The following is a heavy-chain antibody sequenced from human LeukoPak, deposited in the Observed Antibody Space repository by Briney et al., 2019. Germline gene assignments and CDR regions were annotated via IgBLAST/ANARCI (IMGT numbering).Heavy chain of an antibody. V-gene: IGHV3-53*01. CDR1: GFTVSTNY. J-gene: IGHJ3*02. Sequence: GGSLRLSCAASGFTVSTNYMSWVRQAPGKGLEWVSVIYSDGRTYYADSVKGRFTISRDNSKNTLYLQMNSLRAEDTAVYYCARDSGRFDVVDICGQGTMVTVSS. CDR2: IYSDGRT. D-gene: IGHD3-10*01. CDR3: ARDSGRFDVVDI.